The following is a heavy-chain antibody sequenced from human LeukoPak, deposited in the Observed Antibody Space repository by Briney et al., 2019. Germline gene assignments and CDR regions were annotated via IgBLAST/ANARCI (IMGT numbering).Heavy chain of an antibody. CDR2: INHSGST. V-gene: IGHV4-34*01. D-gene: IGHD3-3*01. Sequence: PSETLSLTCAVYGGSFSGYYWSWIRQPPGKGLEWIGEINHSGSTNYNPSLKSRVTISVDTSKNQFSLKLSSVTAADTAVYYCARGLRITIIGVVIIDRPPFDYWGQGTLVTVSS. J-gene: IGHJ4*02. CDR3: ARGLRITIIGVVIIDRPPFDY. CDR1: GGSFSGYY.